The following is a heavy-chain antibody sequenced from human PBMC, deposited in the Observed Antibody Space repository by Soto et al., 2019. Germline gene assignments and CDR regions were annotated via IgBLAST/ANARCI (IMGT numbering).Heavy chain of an antibody. CDR3: ARKVLVWFGELALLFDS. CDR1: GGSFSGYY. V-gene: IGHV4-34*01. J-gene: IGHJ5*01. Sequence: SETLSLTCAVSGGSFSGYYWTWIRQPPGKGLEWIGEVSPSGLTNYNPSLKSRISISVDTSKKQFSLKLNSVTAADTAVYYCARKVLVWFGELALLFDSWGQGTQVT. CDR2: VSPSGLT. D-gene: IGHD3-10*01.